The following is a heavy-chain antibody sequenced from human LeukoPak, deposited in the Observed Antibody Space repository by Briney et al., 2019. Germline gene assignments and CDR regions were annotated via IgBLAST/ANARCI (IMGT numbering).Heavy chain of an antibody. CDR1: SFTFGDYA. V-gene: IGHV3-49*03. CDR2: IRSKAYGGTT. J-gene: IGHJ4*02. CDR3: TRADSSSWYRLVY. D-gene: IGHD6-13*01. Sequence: PGRSLRLSCTASSFTFGDYAMSWFRQAPGKGLEWVGFIRSKAYGGTTEYAASVKGRFTISRDDSKSIAYLQMNSLKTEDTAVYYCTRADSSSWYRLVYWGQRTLVTVSS.